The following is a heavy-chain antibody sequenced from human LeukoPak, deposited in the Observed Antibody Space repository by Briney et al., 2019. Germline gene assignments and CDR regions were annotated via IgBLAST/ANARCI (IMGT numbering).Heavy chain of an antibody. CDR1: GYTFTSYG. CDR2: ISAYNGKT. V-gene: IGHV1-18*04. D-gene: IGHD3-16*01. CDR3: ARDGYDYVWGSSYFDY. Sequence: ASVKVSFKASGYTFTSYGISWVRQAPAQGLEWMGWISAYNGKTKYAQKLQGRVTMTTDTSTSTAYMELRSLRSDDTAVYYCARDGYDYVWGSSYFDYWGQGSLVTVSS. J-gene: IGHJ4*02.